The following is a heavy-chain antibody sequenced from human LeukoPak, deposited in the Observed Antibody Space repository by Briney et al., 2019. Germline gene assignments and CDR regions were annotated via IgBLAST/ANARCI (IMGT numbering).Heavy chain of an antibody. V-gene: IGHV1-3*03. Sequence: ASVKVSCKASGYTFTSYAMHWVRQAPGQRLEGMGWVNAGNGNTQYSQEFQGRVTITRDTSASTAYMELSSLRSEDMAVYYCARGIVLVPAAFDPWGQGTLVTVSS. CDR1: GYTFTSYA. J-gene: IGHJ5*02. D-gene: IGHD2-2*01. CDR3: ARGIVLVPAAFDP. CDR2: VNAGNGNT.